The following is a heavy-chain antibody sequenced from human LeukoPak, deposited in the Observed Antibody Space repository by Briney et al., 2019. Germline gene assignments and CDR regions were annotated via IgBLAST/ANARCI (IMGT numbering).Heavy chain of an antibody. D-gene: IGHD1-26*01. J-gene: IGHJ3*01. CDR1: GFIFRDYW. CDR2: IKQDGSVK. CDR3: ARIVELSFVV. Sequence: PGGSLRLSCAASGFIFRDYWMTWVRQAPGKGLEWVADIKQDGSVKSYVDSVKGRLTISRDNAKNSLYLQMNSLRAEDTAVYYCARIVELSFVVWGQGTTVTVSP. V-gene: IGHV3-7*03.